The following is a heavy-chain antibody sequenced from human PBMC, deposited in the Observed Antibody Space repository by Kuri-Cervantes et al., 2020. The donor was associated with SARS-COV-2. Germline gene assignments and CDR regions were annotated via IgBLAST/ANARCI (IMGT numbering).Heavy chain of an antibody. J-gene: IGHJ4*02. CDR1: GFTFSSYA. CDR3: AKTTVVTFPFDY. V-gene: IGHV3-30*04. CDR2: ISYDGSDK. Sequence: GESLKISCEASGFTFSSYAMHWVRQAPGRGLEWVAVISYDGSDKYYADSVRGRFTISRDNSKNTLYLQMNSLRAEDTAVYYCAKTTVVTFPFDYWGQGTLVTVSS. D-gene: IGHD4-23*01.